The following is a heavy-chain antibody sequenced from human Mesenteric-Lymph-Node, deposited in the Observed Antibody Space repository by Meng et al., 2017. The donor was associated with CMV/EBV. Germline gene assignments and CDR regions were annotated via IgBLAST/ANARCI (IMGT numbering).Heavy chain of an antibody. D-gene: IGHD6-13*01. CDR3: ARDYSSSWLDNAFDY. CDR1: GYTFTSYY. Sequence: SGYTFTSYYMHWVRQAPGQGLEWMGIINPSGGSTSYAQKFQGRVTMTRDTSTSTVYMELSSLRFEDTAMYYCARDYSSSWLDNAFDYWGQGTLVTVSS. J-gene: IGHJ4*02. CDR2: INPSGGST. V-gene: IGHV1-46*01.